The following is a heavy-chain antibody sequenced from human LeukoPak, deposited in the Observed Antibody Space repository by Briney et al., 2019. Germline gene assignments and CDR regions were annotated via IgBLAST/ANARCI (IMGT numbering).Heavy chain of an antibody. CDR1: GFTVSNNY. V-gene: IGHV3-23*01. J-gene: IGHJ4*02. D-gene: IGHD3-22*01. CDR2: ISGSGGNT. Sequence: PGGSLRLSCAASGFTVSNNYMSWVRQAPGKGLEWVSGISGSGGNTLHADSVKGRFTISRDNSKSTLFLQMSSLRAEDTAVYYCAKRDYSDTSTYSPLFDSWGQGTLVTVSS. CDR3: AKRDYSDTSTYSPLFDS.